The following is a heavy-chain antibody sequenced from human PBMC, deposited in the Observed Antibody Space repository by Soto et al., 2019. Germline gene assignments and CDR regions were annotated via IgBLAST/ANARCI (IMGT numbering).Heavy chain of an antibody. J-gene: IGHJ6*02. D-gene: IGHD5-18*01. CDR3: ARHEGYSYGWLSEYYGMSG. Sequence: GESLKISCTGSGYRFTSYWISWVRQMPVTGLEWMGRIDPSDSYTNYSPSFQGHVTISADKSISTAYLQWSSLKASDTAMYYCARHEGYSYGWLSEYYGMSGWAQVNTVTVAS. CDR2: IDPSDSYT. CDR1: GYRFTSYW. V-gene: IGHV5-10-1*01.